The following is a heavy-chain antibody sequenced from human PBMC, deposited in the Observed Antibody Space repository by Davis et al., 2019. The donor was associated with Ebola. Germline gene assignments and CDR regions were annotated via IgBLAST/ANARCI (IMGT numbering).Heavy chain of an antibody. CDR2: MNSAGSFA. D-gene: IGHD2-21*02. CDR3: AKSGGDCYSRGDCYFQH. Sequence: GESLKISCAASGSTFSGYTMHWVRQAPGKGLEWVSSMNSAGSFAYYADSVKGRFTISRDNAKDSLYLHMNSLRAEDTAVYYCAKSGGDCYSRGDCYFQHWGQGALVTVSS. CDR1: GSTFSGYT. J-gene: IGHJ1*01. V-gene: IGHV3-21*01.